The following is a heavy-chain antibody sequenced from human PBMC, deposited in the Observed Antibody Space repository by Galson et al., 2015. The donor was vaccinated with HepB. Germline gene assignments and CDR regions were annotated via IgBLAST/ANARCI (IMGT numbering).Heavy chain of an antibody. CDR3: ARGTTVTKYTWLDP. CDR1: GGTFSSYA. J-gene: IGHJ5*02. D-gene: IGHD4-11*01. CDR2: IIPMFGIA. Sequence: SVKVSCKASGGTFSSYAISWVRQAPGQGLEWMGRIIPMFGIANYAQKFQGRVTITADRSTSTAYMGLSSLTSEDTAVYYCARGTTVTKYTWLDPWGQGTPATVSS. V-gene: IGHV1-69*04.